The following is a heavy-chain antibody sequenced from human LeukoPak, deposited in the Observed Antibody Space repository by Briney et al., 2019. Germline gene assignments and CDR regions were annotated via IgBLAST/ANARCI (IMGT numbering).Heavy chain of an antibody. V-gene: IGHV3-7*01. CDR3: ASTLYYDFWSGFDY. Sequence: GGSLGLSCAASGFTFSSYWMSWVRQAPGKGLEWVANIKQDGSEKYYVDSVKGRFTISRDNAKNSLYLQMNSLRAEDTAVYYCASTLYYDFWSGFDYWGQGTLVTVSS. CDR2: IKQDGSEK. J-gene: IGHJ4*02. CDR1: GFTFSSYW. D-gene: IGHD3-3*01.